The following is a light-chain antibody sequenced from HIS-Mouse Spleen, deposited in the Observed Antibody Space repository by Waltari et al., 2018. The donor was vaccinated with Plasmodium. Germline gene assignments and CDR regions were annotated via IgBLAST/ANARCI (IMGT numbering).Light chain of an antibody. J-gene: IGLJ2*01. Sequence: QSALTQPASVSGSPGQSITISSPGTSSDVGSSNLVSWYQQPPGKAPKLMIYEGSKRPSGVSNRFSGSKSGNTASLTISGLQAEDEADYYCCSYAGSSTFVVFGGGTKLTVL. CDR3: CSYAGSSTFVV. V-gene: IGLV2-23*03. CDR2: EGS. CDR1: SSDVGSSNL.